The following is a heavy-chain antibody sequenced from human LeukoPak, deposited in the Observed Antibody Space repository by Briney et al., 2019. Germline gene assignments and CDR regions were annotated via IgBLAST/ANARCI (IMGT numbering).Heavy chain of an antibody. CDR3: ARGVHTDY. D-gene: IGHD2-2*02. CDR2: INYSGRT. CDR1: GGSISSYY. J-gene: IGHJ4*02. V-gene: IGHV4-59*01. Sequence: SETLSLTCTVSGGSISSYYWSWIRQPPGKGLEWIGYINYSGRTNANSSLKSRVTISVDTSKNQFSLDLNSVTPADTAVYYCARGVHTDYWGQGTLVTVSS.